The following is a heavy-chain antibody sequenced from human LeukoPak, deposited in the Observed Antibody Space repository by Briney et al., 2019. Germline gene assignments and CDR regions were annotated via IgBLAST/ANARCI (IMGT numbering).Heavy chain of an antibody. J-gene: IGHJ6*02. CDR2: ISNDGSNK. V-gene: IGHV3-30-3*01. Sequence: GGSLRLSCAASGFTFSSYAMHWVRQAPGKGLEWVAVISNDGSNKYYADSVKGRFTISRDNAKNSLYLQMNSLRAEDTAVYYCARKEGMDVWGQGTTVTVSS. CDR1: GFTFSSYA. CDR3: ARKEGMDV.